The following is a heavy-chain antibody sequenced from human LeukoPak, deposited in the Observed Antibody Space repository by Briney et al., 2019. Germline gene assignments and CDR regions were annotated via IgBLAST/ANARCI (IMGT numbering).Heavy chain of an antibody. J-gene: IGHJ4*02. CDR2: INPSGGST. CDR1: GYTFTSYY. D-gene: IGHD2-21*01. Sequence: ASVKVSCKASGYTFTSYYMHWVRQAPGQGLEWMGIINPSGGSTSYAQKFQGRVTMTRDTSTSTVYMELSSLRSEDTAVYYCASEEFAYYSFDYWGQGTLVTVSS. CDR3: ASEEFAYYSFDY. V-gene: IGHV1-46*01.